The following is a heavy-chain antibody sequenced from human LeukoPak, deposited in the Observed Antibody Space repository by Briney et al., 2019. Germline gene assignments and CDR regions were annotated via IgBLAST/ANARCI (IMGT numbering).Heavy chain of an antibody. V-gene: IGHV1-69*06. CDR1: GGTFSSYA. J-gene: IGHJ3*02. D-gene: IGHD3-3*01. Sequence: SVKVSCKASGGTFSSYAISWVRQAPGQGLEWMGGIIPIFGTANYAQKFQGRVTITADKSTSTAYMELSSLRSEDTAVYYCARDFWGESGYPDAFDIWGQGTMVTVSS. CDR2: IIPIFGTA. CDR3: ARDFWGESGYPDAFDI.